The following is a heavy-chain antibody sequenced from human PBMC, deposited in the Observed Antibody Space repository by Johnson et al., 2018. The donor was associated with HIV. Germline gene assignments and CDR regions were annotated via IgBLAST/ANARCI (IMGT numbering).Heavy chain of an antibody. CDR3: ARGGVGDVFDI. CDR1: GFTFSDYY. Sequence: QVPLVESGGGLVKPGGSLRLSCAASGFTFSDYYMSWIRQAPGKGLEWVAVISFDGNNKYYADSVKGRFTILRDNSKNTLYLQMNSLRAEDTAVYYCARGGVGDVFDIWGQGTMVTVSS. J-gene: IGHJ3*02. CDR2: ISFDGNNK. V-gene: IGHV3-30-3*01. D-gene: IGHD1-26*01.